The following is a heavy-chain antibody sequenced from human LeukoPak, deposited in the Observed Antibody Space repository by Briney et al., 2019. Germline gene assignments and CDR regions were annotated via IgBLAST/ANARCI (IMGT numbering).Heavy chain of an antibody. CDR1: GYTFTSYD. J-gene: IGHJ6*03. D-gene: IGHD3-3*01. CDR3: AGLIRAGSSKIFGAWKNYYYYYYMDV. V-gene: IGHV1-8*01. CDR2: MNPNSGNT. Sequence: ASVKVSCKASGYTFTSYDINWVRQATGQGLEWMGWMNPNSGNTGYAQKFQGRVTMTRNTSISTAYMELSSLRSEDTAVYYCAGLIRAGSSKIFGAWKNYYYYYYMDVWGKGTTVTVSS.